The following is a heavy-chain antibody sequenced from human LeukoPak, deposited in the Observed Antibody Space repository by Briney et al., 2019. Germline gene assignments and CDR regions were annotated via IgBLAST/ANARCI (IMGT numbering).Heavy chain of an antibody. J-gene: IGHJ4*02. D-gene: IGHD1-26*01. CDR1: GDSVSNNRAS. V-gene: IGHV6-1*01. Sequence: HSQTLSLTCAISGDSVSNNRASWGWIRQSPSRGLEWLGRTYYRSQWFDDYAPSLRSRITINPDTSKNQFSLQLTSATPEDTAVYYCVRIRGLGLFDYWGQGTLVTVSS. CDR3: VRIRGLGLFDY. CDR2: TYYRSQWFD.